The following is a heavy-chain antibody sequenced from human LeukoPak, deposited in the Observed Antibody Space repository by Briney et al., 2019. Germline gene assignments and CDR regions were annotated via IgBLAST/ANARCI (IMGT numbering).Heavy chain of an antibody. D-gene: IGHD3-10*01. V-gene: IGHV3-48*04. CDR2: ISSFSGTI. CDR1: GITFSSYS. CDR3: AKLAKYFYGSETYYFFEH. Sequence: GGSLRLSCVASGITFSSYSMNWVRQAPGKGLEWVSYISSFSGTINYADSVKGRFTISRDNAKNSLYLQMNSLRIEDTAVYYCAKLAKYFYGSETYYFFEHWGQGTPVTASS. J-gene: IGHJ4*02.